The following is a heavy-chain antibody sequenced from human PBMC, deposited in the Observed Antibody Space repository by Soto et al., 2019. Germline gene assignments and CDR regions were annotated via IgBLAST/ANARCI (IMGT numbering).Heavy chain of an antibody. CDR1: GATYSPFIAYA. J-gene: IGHJ3*01. Sequence: QVQLVQSGAEVKKPGSLLKVSCKASGATYSPFIAYAISWLRQAPGQGLEWMGSIIPLGSSQHYAEGFQGRATISADSSTFTVSRELTNLTSDDSAVYFCARSRDRCGGDCYSVYAAFDLWCQGTAVTVSS. CDR3: ARSRDRCGGDCYSVYAAFDL. D-gene: IGHD2-21*02. CDR2: IIPLGSSQ. V-gene: IGHV1-69*04.